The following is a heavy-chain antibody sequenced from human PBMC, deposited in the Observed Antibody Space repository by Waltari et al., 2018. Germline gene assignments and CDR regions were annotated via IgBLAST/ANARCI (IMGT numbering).Heavy chain of an antibody. D-gene: IGHD4-4*01. CDR2: IIPILGIA. CDR3: ARSPGMTTVTPRGFDP. V-gene: IGHV1-69*04. CDR1: GGTFSSYA. Sequence: QVQLVQSGAEVKKPGSSVKVSCKASGGTFSSYAISWVRQAPGQGLEWMGGIIPILGIANDAQKFQGRVTITADEATSTAYMELSSLRSEDTAVYYCARSPGMTTVTPRGFDPWGQGTLVTVSS. J-gene: IGHJ5*02.